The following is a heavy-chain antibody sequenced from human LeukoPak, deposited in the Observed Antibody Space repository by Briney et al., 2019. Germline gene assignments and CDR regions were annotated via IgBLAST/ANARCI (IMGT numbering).Heavy chain of an antibody. CDR2: ISTRSTYI. J-gene: IGHJ4*02. D-gene: IGHD3-10*01. CDR3: AREEEWYASGTYYKGFDS. CDR1: GFTFSSYS. V-gene: IGHV3-21*01. Sequence: PGGSLRLSCAASGFTFSSYSMNWVRQAPGKGLEWVSCISTRSTYIYYADSVKGRFTISRDNAKTSLYLQMNSLRADDTAVYYCAREEEWYASGTYYKGFDSWGQGTLVTVSS.